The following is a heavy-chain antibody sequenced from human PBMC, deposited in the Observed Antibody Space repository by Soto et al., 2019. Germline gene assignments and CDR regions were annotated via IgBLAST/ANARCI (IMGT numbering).Heavy chain of an antibody. CDR3: ARVKASGVNFDY. V-gene: IGHV4-4*02. J-gene: IGHJ4*02. Sequence: PSETLSLTCAVSGGSISSSNWWSWVRQPPGKGLEWIGEIYHSGSTNYNPSLKSRVTISVDKSKNQFSLKLSSVTAADTAVYYYARVKASGVNFDYWGQGTLVTAPQ. D-gene: IGHD3-10*01. CDR2: IYHSGST. CDR1: GGSISSSNW.